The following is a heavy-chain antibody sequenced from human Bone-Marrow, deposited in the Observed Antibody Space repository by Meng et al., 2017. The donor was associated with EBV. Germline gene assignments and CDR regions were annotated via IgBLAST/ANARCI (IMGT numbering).Heavy chain of an antibody. CDR1: GGSFSGSY. V-gene: IGHV4-34*01. CDR2: INHSGST. D-gene: IGHD6-25*01. Sequence: QWQVRQGGAGRWKPSGTRSLACGFYGGSFSGSYWTWIRQPPGKGLEWIGEINHSGSTNYNPSLKSRGTISVDTSKNQFSLKLSSVTAADTAVYYCATQRRDTDWFDPWGQGTLVTVSS. CDR3: ATQRRDTDWFDP. J-gene: IGHJ5*02.